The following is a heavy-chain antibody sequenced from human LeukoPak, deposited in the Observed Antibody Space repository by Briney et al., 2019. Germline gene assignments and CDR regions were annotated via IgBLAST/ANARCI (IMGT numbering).Heavy chain of an antibody. CDR2: ISGNGGST. J-gene: IGHJ5*02. V-gene: IGHV3-43*02. CDR3: VKLVWSGYANWFDP. CDR1: GFTFDDYA. D-gene: IGHD3-3*01. Sequence: PGGSLTLSCAASGFTFDDYAMHWVRQAPGKGLECVSLISGNGGSTHYADSVKGRYTISRDNRKNSMYLQMNSLRTEDTALYYCVKLVWSGYANWFDPWGQGTLVTVSS.